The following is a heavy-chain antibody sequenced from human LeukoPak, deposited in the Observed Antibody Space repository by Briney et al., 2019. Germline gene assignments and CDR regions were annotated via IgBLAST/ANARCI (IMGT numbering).Heavy chain of an antibody. CDR2: IKSKTENYAT. D-gene: IGHD4-17*01. V-gene: IGHV3-73*01. CDR3: TRLKDPYDYGDYVFDY. CDR1: GFTFSGSA. J-gene: IGHJ4*02. Sequence: GGSLRLSCVASGFTFSGSAIHWVRQAAGKGREWVGRIKSKTENYATAYAASVKGRFTVSRDDLKNTACLQMNSLKTEDTAVYYCTRLKDPYDYGDYVFDYWGQGTLVTVSS.